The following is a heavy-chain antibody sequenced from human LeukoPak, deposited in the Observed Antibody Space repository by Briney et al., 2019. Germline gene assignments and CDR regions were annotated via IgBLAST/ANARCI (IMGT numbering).Heavy chain of an antibody. Sequence: SQTLSLTCAISGDSVSSNSAAWNWIRQSPSRGLEWLGRTYYRSKWYDDYAVSVKSRITINPDTSKNQLSMHLNSVTPEDTAVYYCARGPYYDSPLYYFDYWGQGTLVTVSS. V-gene: IGHV6-1*01. CDR3: ARGPYYDSPLYYFDY. CDR2: TYYRSKWYD. D-gene: IGHD3-22*01. J-gene: IGHJ4*02. CDR1: GDSVSSNSAA.